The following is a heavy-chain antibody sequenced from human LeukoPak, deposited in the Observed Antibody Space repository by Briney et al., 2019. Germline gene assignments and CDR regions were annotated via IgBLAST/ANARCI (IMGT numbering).Heavy chain of an antibody. CDR3: ARILTEPKYYYDSSGYYQFDY. Sequence: SETLSLTCTVSGGSISSSSYYWGWIRQPPGKGLEWIGSIYYSGSTYYNPSLKSRVTISVDTSKNQFSLKLSSVTAADTAVYYCARILTEPKYYYDSSGYYQFDYWGQGTLVTVSS. V-gene: IGHV4-39*01. CDR2: IYYSGST. J-gene: IGHJ4*02. CDR1: GGSISSSSYY. D-gene: IGHD3-22*01.